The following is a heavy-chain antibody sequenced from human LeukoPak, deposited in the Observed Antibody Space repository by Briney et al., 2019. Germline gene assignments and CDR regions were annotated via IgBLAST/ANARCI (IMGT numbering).Heavy chain of an antibody. D-gene: IGHD4-17*01. CDR1: GGSISSSNYY. CDR3: ARLYGVTDYFDY. V-gene: IGHV4-39*07. CDR2: IYYSGST. J-gene: IGHJ4*02. Sequence: SETLSLTCTVSGGSISSSNYYWGWIRQPPGKGLEWIGSIYYSGSTYYNPSLKSRVTISVDTSKNQFSLKLSSVTAADTAVYYCARLYGVTDYFDYWGQXXLVXVSS.